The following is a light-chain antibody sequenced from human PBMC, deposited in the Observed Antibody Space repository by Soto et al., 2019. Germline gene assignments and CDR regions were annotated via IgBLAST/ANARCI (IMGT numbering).Light chain of an antibody. CDR2: DAS. J-gene: IGKJ3*01. Sequence: IVLTQSPATLSLSPGEIATPSCRASQSVSSYLAWYQQRPGQAPRLLIYDASNRATGIPARFRGSGSGTDFTRTISRLEPEDFAVYYCQQRSNWPPVTFGPGTKVDIK. CDR3: QQRSNWPPVT. CDR1: QSVSSY. V-gene: IGKV3-11*01.